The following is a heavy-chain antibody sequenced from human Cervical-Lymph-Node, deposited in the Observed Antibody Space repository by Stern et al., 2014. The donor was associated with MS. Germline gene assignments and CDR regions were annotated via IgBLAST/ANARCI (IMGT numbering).Heavy chain of an antibody. CDR1: GYTFTSYY. CDR3: ARVGGYGDSLDY. J-gene: IGHJ4*02. D-gene: IGHD4-17*01. V-gene: IGHV1-46*01. CDR2: INASGGST. Sequence: QVQLVQSGAEVKKPGASVKVSCTASGYTFTSYYMHWVRQAPGQGLEWMGIINASGGSTRYAQKFQGRVTMTRDTSTSTVYMELSSLRSEDTAVYYCARVGGYGDSLDYWGQGTLVTVSS.